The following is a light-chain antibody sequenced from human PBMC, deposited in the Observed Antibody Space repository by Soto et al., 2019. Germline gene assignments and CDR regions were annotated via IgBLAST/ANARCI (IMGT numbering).Light chain of an antibody. CDR1: QTVRNNY. Sequence: EVVLTQSPGTLSLSPGERATLSCRAIQTVRNNYLAWYQQKPGQAPRLLIYDASSRATGIPDRFSGGGSGTDFTLTISRLEPEDFAVYYCQQYGSSPQITFGQGTRLEIK. CDR3: QQYGSSPQIT. V-gene: IGKV3-20*01. J-gene: IGKJ5*01. CDR2: DAS.